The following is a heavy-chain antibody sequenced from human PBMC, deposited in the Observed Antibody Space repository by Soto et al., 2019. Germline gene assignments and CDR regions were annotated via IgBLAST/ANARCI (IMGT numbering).Heavy chain of an antibody. J-gene: IGHJ5*02. D-gene: IGHD1-1*01. Sequence: VQLVQSGAEVKKPWATVKVSCKASGYTLTSYGISWVRQAPGQGLERMGWISAYNGNTNYSQKLWGRVTMPTDTPTRTAYIELRSLRSDYTAVYYSSGARVQRDCFGPWGQGNLLTLAS. CDR3: SGARVQRDCFGP. CDR2: ISAYNGNT. CDR1: GYTLTSYG. V-gene: IGHV1-18*01.